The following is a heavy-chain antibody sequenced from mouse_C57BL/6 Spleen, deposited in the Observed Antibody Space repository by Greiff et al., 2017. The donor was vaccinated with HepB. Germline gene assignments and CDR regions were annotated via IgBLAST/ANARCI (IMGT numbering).Heavy chain of an antibody. J-gene: IGHJ3*01. V-gene: IGHV14-2*01. CDR1: GFNIKDYY. Sequence: EVKLLESGAELVKPGASVKLSCTASGFNIKDYYMHWVKQRTEQGLEWIGRIDPEDGETKYAPKFQGKATITADPSSNTAYLQLSSLTSEGTAVYYCARDFYYGSSYGFAYWGQGTLVTVTA. D-gene: IGHD1-1*01. CDR3: ARDFYYGSSYGFAY. CDR2: IDPEDGET.